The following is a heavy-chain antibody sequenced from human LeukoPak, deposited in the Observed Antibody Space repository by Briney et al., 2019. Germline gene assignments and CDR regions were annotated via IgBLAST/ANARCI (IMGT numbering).Heavy chain of an antibody. D-gene: IGHD5-24*01. V-gene: IGHV4-59*01. CDR1: GGSINSYY. CDR3: ARARDGHINNWFDP. Sequence: WETLSLTCTVSGGSINSYYWSWIRQPPGKGLEWIGYICYSGSTNYNPSLKSRVTISVDTSKNQFSLKMSSVTAADTAVYYCARARDGHINNWFDPWGQGTLVIVSS. CDR2: ICYSGST. J-gene: IGHJ5*02.